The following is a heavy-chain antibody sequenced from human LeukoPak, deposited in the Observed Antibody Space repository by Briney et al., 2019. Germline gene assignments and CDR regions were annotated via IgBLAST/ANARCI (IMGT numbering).Heavy chain of an antibody. J-gene: IGHJ3*02. CDR1: GGSISSSSYY. CDR3: ARTSSSQLVRAFDI. CDR2: IYYSGST. Sequence: PSETLSLTCTVSGGSISSSSYYWGWIRQPPGKGLEWIGSIYYSGSTYYNPSLKSRVTISVDTSKNQFSLKLSSVTAADTAVYYCARTSSSQLVRAFDIWGQGTMVTVSS. D-gene: IGHD6-13*01. V-gene: IGHV4-39*01.